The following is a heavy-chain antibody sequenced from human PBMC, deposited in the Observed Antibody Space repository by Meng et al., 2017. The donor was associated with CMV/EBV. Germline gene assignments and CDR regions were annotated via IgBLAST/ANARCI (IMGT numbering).Heavy chain of an antibody. CDR3: ARAPYGTTVTTGDFQH. CDR2: INRDGSST. CDR1: GFTFSSYW. Sequence: GESLKISCAASGFTFSSYWMHWVRQAPGKGLVWVSRINRDGSSTSYADSVKGRFTISRDNAKNSLYLQRNSLRAEDTAVYYCARAPYGTTVTTGDFQHWGQGTPVTVSS. J-gene: IGHJ1*01. D-gene: IGHD4-17*01. V-gene: IGHV3-74*01.